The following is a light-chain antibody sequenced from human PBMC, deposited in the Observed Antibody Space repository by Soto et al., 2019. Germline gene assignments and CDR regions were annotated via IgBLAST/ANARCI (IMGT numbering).Light chain of an antibody. J-gene: IGKJ4*01. CDR3: QQYYAAPLT. Sequence: DIVMTQSPDSLAVSLGERATINCKSSQSVLSSSNNKTFLAWFQQRPGQPPKFLIYWASTRESGVPDRFSGSGSGTDFTLTISSLQAEDVAVYYCQQYYAAPLTFGGGTKVEIK. CDR1: QSVLSSSNNKTF. CDR2: WAS. V-gene: IGKV4-1*01.